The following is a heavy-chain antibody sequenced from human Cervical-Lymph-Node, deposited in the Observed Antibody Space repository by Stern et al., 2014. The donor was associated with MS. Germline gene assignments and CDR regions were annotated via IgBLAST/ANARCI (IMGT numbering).Heavy chain of an antibody. J-gene: IGHJ5*02. CDR2: IYPGDSDT. Sequence: VQLEESGAEVRKPGESLKISCKGSGYSFTNYWIAWVRQMPGKGLEWMGIIYPGDSDTRYSPSFQGQVTISADKSTSTAYLQWSSLKASDSAMYYCARLPVSWTAPWFDPWGQGTLVTVSS. V-gene: IGHV5-51*03. CDR1: GYSFTNYW. CDR3: ARLPVSWTAPWFDP. D-gene: IGHD3/OR15-3a*01.